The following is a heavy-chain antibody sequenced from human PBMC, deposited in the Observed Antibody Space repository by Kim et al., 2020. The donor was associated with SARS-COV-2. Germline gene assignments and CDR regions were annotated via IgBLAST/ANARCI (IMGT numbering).Heavy chain of an antibody. CDR2: IKHDGSEK. CDR1: GFTFSSYW. Sequence: GGSLRLSCAASGFTFSSYWMSWVRQAPGKGLEWVANIKHDGSEKYYVDSVKGRFTISRDNAKNSLYLQMNSLRAEDMAVYYCAREVVVPAAILGYYYYYMDVWGKGTTVTVSS. V-gene: IGHV3-7*01. D-gene: IGHD2-2*02. J-gene: IGHJ6*03. CDR3: AREVVVPAAILGYYYYYMDV.